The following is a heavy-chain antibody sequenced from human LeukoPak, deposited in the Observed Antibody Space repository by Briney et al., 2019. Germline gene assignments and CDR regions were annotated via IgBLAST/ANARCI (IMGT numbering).Heavy chain of an antibody. V-gene: IGHV3-21*01. CDR1: GFTFSSYS. J-gene: IGHJ6*03. CDR3: ARELWYCSSTRCPPEYYYMDV. CDR2: ISSSSSYI. D-gene: IGHD2-2*01. Sequence: GGSLRLSCAASGFTFSSYSMNWVRQAPGKGLEWVSSISSSSSYIYYADSVKGRFTISRDNAKNSLYLQMNSLRAEDTAVYYCARELWYCSSTRCPPEYYYMDVWGKGTTVTVSS.